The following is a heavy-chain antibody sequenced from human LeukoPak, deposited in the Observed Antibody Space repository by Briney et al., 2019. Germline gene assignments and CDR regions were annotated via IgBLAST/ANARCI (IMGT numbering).Heavy chain of an antibody. CDR2: IYTSDST. CDR3: ARAGWDNWNDWEWFDP. D-gene: IGHD1-20*01. V-gene: IGHV4-4*07. CDR1: GGSLSSYS. J-gene: IGHJ5*02. Sequence: SETLSLTCTVSGGSLSSYSWSWIRQPAGKGLEWIGRIYTSDSTNYHPALKSRVTITVDTSKNQFSLKLSSVAAADTAVYYCARAGWDNWNDWEWFDPWGQGTLVTVSS.